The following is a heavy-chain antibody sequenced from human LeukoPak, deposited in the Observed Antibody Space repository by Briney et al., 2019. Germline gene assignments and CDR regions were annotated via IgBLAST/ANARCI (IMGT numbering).Heavy chain of an antibody. CDR2: INSDGSST. V-gene: IGHV3-74*01. CDR1: GFTFSSYW. J-gene: IGHJ1*01. Sequence: PGGSLRLSCAASGFTFSSYWMHWVRQAPGKGLVWVSRINSDGSSTIYTDSVKGRFTISRDNAKNTLYPQMNSLRAEDTAVYYCARVAPEDRRPITEYFQHWGQGILVTVSS. D-gene: IGHD1-14*01. CDR3: ARVAPEDRRPITEYFQH.